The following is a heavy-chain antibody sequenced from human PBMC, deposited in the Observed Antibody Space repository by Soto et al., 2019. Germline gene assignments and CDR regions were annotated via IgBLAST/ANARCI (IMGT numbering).Heavy chain of an antibody. CDR3: AKDRRIAVAGSFDY. D-gene: IGHD6-19*01. J-gene: IGHJ4*02. Sequence: DVQLVESGGGLVQPGRSLRLSCAASGFTFDDYAMHWVRQAPGKGLEWVSGISWNSGSIGYADSVKGRFTISRDNAKNSLYLQMNSLRAEDTALYYCAKDRRIAVAGSFDYWGQGTLVTVSS. CDR2: ISWNSGSI. CDR1: GFTFDDYA. V-gene: IGHV3-9*01.